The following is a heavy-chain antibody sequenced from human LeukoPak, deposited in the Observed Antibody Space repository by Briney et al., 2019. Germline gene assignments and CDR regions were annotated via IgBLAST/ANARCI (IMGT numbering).Heavy chain of an antibody. J-gene: IGHJ4*02. CDR3: AREQGRYRSRLQEIDY. D-gene: IGHD6-13*01. CDR2: INPNSGGT. Sequence: ASVKVSCKASGYTFTGYYMHWVRQAPGQGLEWMGWINPNSGGTNYAQKFQGRVTMTRDTSISTAYMELSRLRSDDTTVHYCAREQGRYRSRLQEIDYWGQGTLVTVSS. V-gene: IGHV1-2*02. CDR1: GYTFTGYY.